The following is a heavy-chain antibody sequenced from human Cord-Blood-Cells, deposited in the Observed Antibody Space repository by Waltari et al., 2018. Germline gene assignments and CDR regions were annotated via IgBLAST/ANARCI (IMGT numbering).Heavy chain of an antibody. CDR3: ARVGATDHSLDY. CDR2: IKQDGSEK. J-gene: IGHJ4*02. Sequence: EVQLVESGGGLVQPGGSLRPSCAASGFTFSSYWMSWVRQARGKGLEWVANIKQDGSEKYYVDSVKGRFTISRDNAKNSLYLQMNSLRAEDTAVYYCARVGATDHSLDYCGQGTLVTVSS. D-gene: IGHD1-26*01. V-gene: IGHV3-7*01. CDR1: GFTFSSYW.